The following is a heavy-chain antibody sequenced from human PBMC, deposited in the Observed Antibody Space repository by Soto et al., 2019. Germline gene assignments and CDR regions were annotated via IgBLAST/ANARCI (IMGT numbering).Heavy chain of an antibody. J-gene: IGHJ4*02. CDR2: ISRYGDIT. V-gene: IGHV3-23*01. D-gene: IGHD3-22*01. CDR3: AKDRYLDHDSRGYLFDN. CDR1: GFTFNIYA. Sequence: PGGSLRLSCAASGFTFNIYAMTWVRQAPWKGLEWVSAISRYGDITYYADSVEGRFSISRDNSKNTLYLQMNSLRAEDTAVYYCAKDRYLDHDSRGYLFDNWGQGTLVTVSS.